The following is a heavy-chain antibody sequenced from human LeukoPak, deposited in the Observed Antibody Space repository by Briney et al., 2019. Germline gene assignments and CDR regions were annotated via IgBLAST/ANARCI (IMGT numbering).Heavy chain of an antibody. J-gene: IGHJ4*02. CDR3: AEDHDFWSGYSDY. CDR2: VSGNGGST. V-gene: IGHV3-23*01. Sequence: GGSLRLSCAASGFTFSAYAMSWVRQAPGKGLEWVSDVSGNGGSTYYADSVKGRFTISRDNSKNTLYLQMNSLRAEDTAVYYCAEDHDFWSGYSDYWGQGTLVTVSS. CDR1: GFTFSAYA. D-gene: IGHD3-3*01.